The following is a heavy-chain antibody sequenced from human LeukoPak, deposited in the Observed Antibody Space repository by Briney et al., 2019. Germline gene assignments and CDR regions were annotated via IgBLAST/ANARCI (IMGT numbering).Heavy chain of an antibody. CDR2: IIPIFGTA. Sequence: SVKVSCKASGGTFSSYAISRVRQAPVQGLEWMGGIIPIFGTANYAQKFQGRVTITTDESTSTAYMELSSLRSEDTAVYYCARTSLGYCSSTSCSYYYYYMDVWGKGTTVTVSS. D-gene: IGHD2-2*01. CDR3: ARTSLGYCSSTSCSYYYYYMDV. V-gene: IGHV1-69*05. J-gene: IGHJ6*03. CDR1: GGTFSSYA.